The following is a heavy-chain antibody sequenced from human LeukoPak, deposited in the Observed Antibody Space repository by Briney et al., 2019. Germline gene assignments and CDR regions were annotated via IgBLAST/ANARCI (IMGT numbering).Heavy chain of an antibody. V-gene: IGHV3-23*01. CDR3: ARDGPKWVGDYYDFWSGYWRPYYYYYMDV. D-gene: IGHD3-3*01. J-gene: IGHJ6*03. CDR1: GFIFNNFA. Sequence: QPGRSLILSCEASGFIFNNFAMSWVRQPPGKGLEWVASISGGGDTKYYADSVKGRFTISRDNAKNSLYLQMNSLRAEDTAVYYCARDGPKWVGDYYDFWSGYWRPYYYYYMDVWGKGTTVTVSS. CDR2: ISGGGDTK.